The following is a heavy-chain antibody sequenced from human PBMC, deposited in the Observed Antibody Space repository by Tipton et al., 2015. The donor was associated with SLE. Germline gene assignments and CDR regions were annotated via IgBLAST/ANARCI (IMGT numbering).Heavy chain of an antibody. J-gene: IGHJ3*01. D-gene: IGHD3-10*01. CDR2: IYIDGSGSI. CDR1: GASVSKYY. Sequence: TLSLTCTVSGASVSKYYWSWIRQPAGKGLEWTGRIYIDGSGSIKYNPSLKGRVTMSVDTSKYEVSLRLTSVTSADTAVYYCARGFRADLWGQGTMVTVSS. CDR3: ARGFRADL. V-gene: IGHV4-4*07.